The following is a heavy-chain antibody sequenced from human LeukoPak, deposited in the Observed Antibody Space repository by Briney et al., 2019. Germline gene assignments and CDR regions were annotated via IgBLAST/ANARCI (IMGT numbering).Heavy chain of an antibody. CDR2: ISSSSYT. Sequence: PGGSLRLSCAASGFTFSDYYMSWIRQAPGKGLEWVSYISSSSYTNYADSVKGRFTISRDNAKNSLYLQMNSLRAEDTAVYYCARERIAAAGTSTHYYYGMDVWGQGTTVTVSS. CDR3: ARERIAAAGTSTHYYYGMDV. CDR1: GFTFSDYY. J-gene: IGHJ6*02. D-gene: IGHD6-13*01. V-gene: IGHV3-11*05.